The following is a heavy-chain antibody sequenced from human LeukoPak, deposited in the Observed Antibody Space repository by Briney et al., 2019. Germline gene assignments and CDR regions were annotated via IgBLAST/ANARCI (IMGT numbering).Heavy chain of an antibody. CDR1: GFTFSTFG. CDR2: IRYDGSNK. CDR3: AKDLSSGSRRAY. Sequence: GGSLRLSCAASGFAASGFTFSTFGMHWVRQAPGKGLEWVAFIRYDGSNKYYADSVKGRFTISRDNSKNTLYLQMNSLRAEDTGVYYCAKDLSSGSRRAYWGQGTLVTVSS. D-gene: IGHD6-19*01. J-gene: IGHJ4*02. V-gene: IGHV3-30*02.